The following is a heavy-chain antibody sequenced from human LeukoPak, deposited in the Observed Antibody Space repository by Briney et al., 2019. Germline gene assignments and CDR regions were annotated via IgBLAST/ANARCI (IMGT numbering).Heavy chain of an antibody. CDR1: GFTFSSYQ. D-gene: IGHD1-26*01. Sequence: GGSLRLSCAASGFTFSSYQMNWVRQAPGKELEWVSYISTGGSTLYYADSVKGRFTISRDNAKNSLYLQMNSLRAADTAVYFCARVASGSYFDFWGLGTLVTVSS. J-gene: IGHJ4*02. CDR2: ISTGGSTL. V-gene: IGHV3-48*03. CDR3: ARVASGSYFDF.